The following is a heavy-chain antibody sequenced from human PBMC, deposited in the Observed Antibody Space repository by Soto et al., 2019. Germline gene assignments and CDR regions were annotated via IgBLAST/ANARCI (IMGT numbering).Heavy chain of an antibody. V-gene: IGHV4-59*01. J-gene: IGHJ4*02. CDR2: IFYNGSP. Sequence: QVQLQESGPGLVKPSETLSLTCTVSGGSISSYYWSWIRQTPGKGLEWIGYIFYNGSPNYSPSLKSRVTMSIDTSKNQFPLKLSSVTAADTAVYYCARAGGSNYDFWSGFLLDYWGQGTPVTVSS. CDR1: GGSISSYY. CDR3: ARAGGSNYDFWSGFLLDY. D-gene: IGHD3-3*01.